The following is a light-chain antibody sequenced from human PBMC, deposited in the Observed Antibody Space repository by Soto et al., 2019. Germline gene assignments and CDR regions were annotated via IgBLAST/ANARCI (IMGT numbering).Light chain of an antibody. Sequence: EIVLTQSPGTLSLSPGERATLSCRASQSVSSSYLAWYQQSPGQAPRLLIYGASNRATGIPDRFSGSGSGTDFTLIISRLEPEDFAVYYCQQYFVSPRTFGQGTKVELK. CDR3: QQYFVSPRT. V-gene: IGKV3-20*01. CDR2: GAS. CDR1: QSVSSSY. J-gene: IGKJ1*01.